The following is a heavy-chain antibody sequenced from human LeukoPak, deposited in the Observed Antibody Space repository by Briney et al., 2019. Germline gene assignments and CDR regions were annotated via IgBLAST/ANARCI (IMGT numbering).Heavy chain of an antibody. J-gene: IGHJ4*02. CDR2: IIPIFGIA. Sequence: SVKVSCKASGGTFSSYAISWVRQAPGQGLEWMGGIIPIFGIANYAQKFQGRVTITADESTSTAYMELSSLRSEDTAVYYCARETDPIVGSPFSPYYFDYWGQGTLVTVSS. CDR3: ARETDPIVGSPFSPYYFDY. V-gene: IGHV1-69*01. CDR1: GGTFSSYA. D-gene: IGHD2-15*01.